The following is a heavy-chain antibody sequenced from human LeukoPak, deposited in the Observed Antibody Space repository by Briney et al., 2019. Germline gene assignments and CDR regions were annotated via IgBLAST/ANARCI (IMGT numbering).Heavy chain of an antibody. CDR2: INHSGST. Sequence: SETLSLTCAVYGGSFSGYYWSWIRQPPGKGLEWIGEINHSGSTNYNPSLKSRVTIAVDTSKNQFSLKLSSVTAADTAVYYCARLEPYSGKIQFDYWGQGTLVTVSS. V-gene: IGHV4-34*01. D-gene: IGHD1-26*01. J-gene: IGHJ4*02. CDR1: GGSFSGYY. CDR3: ARLEPYSGKIQFDY.